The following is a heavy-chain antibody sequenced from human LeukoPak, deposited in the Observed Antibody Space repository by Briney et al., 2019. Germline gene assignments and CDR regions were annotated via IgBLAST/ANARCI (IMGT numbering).Heavy chain of an antibody. CDR3: ARDLEMAFDY. CDR2: IYTSGST. V-gene: IGHV4-61*02. J-gene: IGHJ4*02. Sequence: SQTLSLTCTVSGGSISSGSYYWSWIRQPAGKGLEWIGRIYTSGSTNYNPSLKSRVTISVDTSKNQFSLKLSSVTAADTAVYYCARDLEMAFDYWDQGTLVTVSS. CDR1: GGSISSGSYY. D-gene: IGHD5-24*01.